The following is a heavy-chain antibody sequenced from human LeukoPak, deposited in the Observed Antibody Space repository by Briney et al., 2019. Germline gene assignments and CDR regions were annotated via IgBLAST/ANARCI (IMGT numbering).Heavy chain of an antibody. CDR3: ARSRGIAAAGTDNWFDP. J-gene: IGHJ5*02. CDR2: IYTSGGT. D-gene: IGHD6-13*01. CDR1: GGSISSYY. V-gene: IGHV4-4*07. Sequence: PSETLSLTCTVSGGSISSYYWSWIRQPAGKGLEWIGRIYTSGGTNYNPSLKSRVTMSVDTSKNQFSLKLSSVTAADTAVYYCARSRGIAAAGTDNWFDPWGQGTLVTVSS.